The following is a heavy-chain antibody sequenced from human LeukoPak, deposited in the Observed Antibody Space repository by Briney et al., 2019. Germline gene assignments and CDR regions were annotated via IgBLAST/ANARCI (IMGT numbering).Heavy chain of an antibody. CDR3: ARLVYGNGWQIDY. CDR1: GVSIRTSGNY. V-gene: IGHV4-31*03. J-gene: IGHJ4*02. Sequence: PSETLSLTCTVSGVSIRTSGNYWSWIRHHPGKGLEWMGCIYYSGTTYDSPSLKSRLTVSVDTSKNQFFLDLTSVTAADTAVYYCARLVYGNGWQIDYWGRGTLVTVSS. CDR2: IYYSGTT. D-gene: IGHD2-8*01.